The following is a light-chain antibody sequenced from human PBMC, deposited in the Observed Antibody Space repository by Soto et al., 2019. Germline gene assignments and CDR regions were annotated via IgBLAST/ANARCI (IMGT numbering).Light chain of an antibody. CDR1: QSVVNY. V-gene: IGKV3-11*01. J-gene: IGKJ5*01. CDR2: DAS. Sequence: EIVLTQSPATLSLSPGERATLSCRASQSVVNYLAWYQQRPGQAPRLLIYDASNRATGIPARFSGSGSGTDFTITISSLEHEDCAVYYCQQRGEWPPGATFGQGTRLEIK. CDR3: QQRGEWPPGAT.